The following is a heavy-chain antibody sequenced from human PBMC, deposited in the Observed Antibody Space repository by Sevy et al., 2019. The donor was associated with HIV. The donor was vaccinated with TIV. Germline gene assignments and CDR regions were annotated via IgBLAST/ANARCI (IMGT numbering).Heavy chain of an antibody. CDR3: AKNTAAAGTGGFDY. V-gene: IGHV3-30*02. CDR1: GLIFSHYG. D-gene: IGHD6-13*01. Sequence: GGSLRLACAASGLIFSHYGMHWVRQAPGKGLEWVAFISYDGSDTYYVDSVKGRFSISRDNSKNTVYLQINSLRTEDTALYYCAKNTAAAGTGGFDYWVQGTLVTVSS. CDR2: ISYDGSDT. J-gene: IGHJ4*02.